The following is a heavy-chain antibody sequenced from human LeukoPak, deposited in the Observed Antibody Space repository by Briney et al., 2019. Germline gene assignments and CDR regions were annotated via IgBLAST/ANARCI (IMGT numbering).Heavy chain of an antibody. J-gene: IGHJ5*02. CDR2: IYHSGKT. V-gene: IGHV4-39*07. CDR3: ARGGYSGYDSRRVLGEFGP. Sequence: SETLSLTCTVSGGSLSSSSYYWGWIRQPPGKGLEWIGSIYHSGKTYYNPSLKSRVTISVDTSKNQFSLKLNSVTAADTAVYYCARGGYSGYDSRRVLGEFGPWGQGTLVTVSS. CDR1: GGSLSSSSYY. D-gene: IGHD5-12*01.